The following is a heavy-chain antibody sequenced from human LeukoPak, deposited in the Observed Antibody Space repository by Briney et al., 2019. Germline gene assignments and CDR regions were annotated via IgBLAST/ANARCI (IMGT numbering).Heavy chain of an antibody. CDR2: INHSGST. D-gene: IGHD2-2*01. J-gene: IGHJ3*02. Sequence: SETLSLTCAVYGGSFSGYYWSWIRQPPGKGLEWIGEINHSGSTNYNPSLKNRVTILVDTSKNQFSLKLSSVTAADTAVYYCARVVQGFDDFEIWGQGTMVTVSS. CDR1: GGSFSGYY. CDR3: ARVVQGFDDFEI. V-gene: IGHV4-34*01.